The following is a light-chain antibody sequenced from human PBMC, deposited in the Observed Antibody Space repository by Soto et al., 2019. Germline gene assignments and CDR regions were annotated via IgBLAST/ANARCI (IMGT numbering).Light chain of an antibody. CDR3: QSYDSSLNV. J-gene: IGLJ2*01. V-gene: IGLV1-40*01. CDR1: SSNIGAGYD. CDR2: GNS. Sequence: QSVLTQPPSVSGAPGQRVTISCTGSSSNIGAGYDVHWYQQLPGTAPKLLIYGNSNRPSGVPDRFSGSKSGTSASLAITGLLAEDEADYYCQSYDSSLNVFGRGTKLTVL.